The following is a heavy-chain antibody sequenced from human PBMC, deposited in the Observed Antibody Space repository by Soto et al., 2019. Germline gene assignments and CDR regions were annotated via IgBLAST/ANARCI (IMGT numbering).Heavy chain of an antibody. CDR2: ISGSGGST. J-gene: IGHJ4*02. CDR3: AKDLRVSEYFDY. CDR1: GFTFSSYA. D-gene: IGHD2-8*01. Sequence: VGSLRLSCAASGFTFSSYAMSWVRQAPGKGLEWVSAISGSGGSTYYADSVKGRFTISRDNSKNTLYLQMNSLRAEDTAVYYCAKDLRVSEYFDYWGQGTLVTVSS. V-gene: IGHV3-23*01.